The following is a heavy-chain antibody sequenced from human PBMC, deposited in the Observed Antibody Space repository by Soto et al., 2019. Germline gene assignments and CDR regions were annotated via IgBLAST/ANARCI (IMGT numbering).Heavy chain of an antibody. CDR1: GFTFSSYA. V-gene: IGHV3-23*01. CDR2: ISVSGGST. J-gene: IGHJ4*02. D-gene: IGHD3-22*01. Sequence: GSLRLSCAASGFTFSSYAMSWFRQAPGKGLEWVSSISVSGGSTYYADSVKGRFTISRDNSKSTLFLHMNSLRAEAMAVYYCAKAAGSDYYPVDYWGQGTLVTVSS. CDR3: AKAAGSDYYPVDY.